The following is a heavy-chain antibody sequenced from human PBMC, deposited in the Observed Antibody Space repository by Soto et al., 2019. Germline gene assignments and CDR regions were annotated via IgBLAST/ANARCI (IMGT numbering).Heavy chain of an antibody. D-gene: IGHD3-3*01. Sequence: QVQLVQSGAEVKKPGASVKVSCKASGYTFTSYGISWVRQAPGQGLEWMGWISAYNGNTNYAQKLQGRVTMTTDTSTSTAYMELRSLRSDDTAVYYCARDLLGVFTIFGVGSNSYYYGMDVWGQGTTVTVSS. J-gene: IGHJ6*02. CDR1: GYTFTSYG. CDR3: ARDLLGVFTIFGVGSNSYYYGMDV. CDR2: ISAYNGNT. V-gene: IGHV1-18*04.